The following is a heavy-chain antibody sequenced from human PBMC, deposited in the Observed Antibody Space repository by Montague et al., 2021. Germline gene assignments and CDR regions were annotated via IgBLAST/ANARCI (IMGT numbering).Heavy chain of an antibody. V-gene: IGHV3-72*01. Sequence: SLRLSCAGSGFIFSHYYLDWVRQAPGRGLEWVGRAGKSRDRHTTQYAASVRGRFIISSADSTESLYLQMNSLKTEDTALYYCAKGYSGVDIYAFDVWGRGTMVTVSS. CDR1: GFIFSHYY. CDR3: AKGYSGVDIYAFDV. CDR2: AGKSRDRHTT. D-gene: IGHD5-12*01. J-gene: IGHJ3*01.